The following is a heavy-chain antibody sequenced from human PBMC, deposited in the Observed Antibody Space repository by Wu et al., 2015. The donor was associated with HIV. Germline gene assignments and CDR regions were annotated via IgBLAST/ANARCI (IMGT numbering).Heavy chain of an antibody. Sequence: QVQSVQSGAEVKKPGSSVKVSCKASGGSLSNYGISWVRQAPGQGFEWLGRIIPIYRTTNYAQSFHGRVTITADEFTSTAYLELSSLRSEDTALYFCARDEALRMVAATAPFDSWGQGTLITVAS. D-gene: IGHD2-15*01. J-gene: IGHJ4*02. V-gene: IGHV1-69*13. CDR2: IIPIYRTT. CDR1: GGSLSNYG. CDR3: ARDEALRMVAATAPFDS.